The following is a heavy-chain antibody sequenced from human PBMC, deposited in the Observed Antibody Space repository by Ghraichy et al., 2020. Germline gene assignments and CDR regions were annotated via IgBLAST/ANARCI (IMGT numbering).Heavy chain of an antibody. J-gene: IGHJ4*02. D-gene: IGHD3-3*01. CDR1: GFTFSSYE. V-gene: IGHV3-48*03. CDR3: ARRGKTIFGVAAYYFDY. Sequence: GGSLRLSCAASGFTFSSYEMNWVRQAPGKRPEWVSYISSSGSNIYYADSVKGRFTISRDNAKNSLYLQMNSLRAEDTAVYYCARRGKTIFGVAAYYFDYWGQGTLVTVSS. CDR2: ISSSGSNI.